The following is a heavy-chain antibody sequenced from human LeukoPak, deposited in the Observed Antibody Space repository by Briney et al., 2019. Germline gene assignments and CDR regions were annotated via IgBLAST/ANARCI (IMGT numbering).Heavy chain of an antibody. Sequence: SETLSLTCTVSGGSISSGDYYWSWIRQPPGKGLEWIGYIYYSGSTYYNPSLKSRVTISVDTSKNQISLKLSSVTAADTAVYYCARTTIFGVIDAFDIWGQGTMVTVSS. V-gene: IGHV4-30-4*08. CDR2: IYYSGST. CDR1: GGSISSGDYY. CDR3: ARTTIFGVIDAFDI. D-gene: IGHD3-3*01. J-gene: IGHJ3*02.